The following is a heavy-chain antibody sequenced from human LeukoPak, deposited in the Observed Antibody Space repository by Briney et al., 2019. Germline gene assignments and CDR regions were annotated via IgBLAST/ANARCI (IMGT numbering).Heavy chain of an antibody. CDR3: ARGAYSSGWYGYYYYYMDV. V-gene: IGHV6-1*01. CDR2: TYYRSKWYN. CDR1: GDSVSSNSAS. Sequence: SQTLSLTCAISGDSVSSNSASWNWIRQSPSRGLEWLGRTYYRSKWYNDYAGSVKSRITINPDTSKNQFSLQLKSMTPEDTAVYYCARGAYSSGWYGYYYYYMDVWGKGTTVTISS. D-gene: IGHD6-19*01. J-gene: IGHJ6*03.